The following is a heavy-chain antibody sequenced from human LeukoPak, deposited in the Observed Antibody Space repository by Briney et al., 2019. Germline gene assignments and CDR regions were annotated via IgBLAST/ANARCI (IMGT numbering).Heavy chain of an antibody. CDR1: GFTFSNYA. CDR2: ISGSGGST. V-gene: IGHV3-23*01. D-gene: IGHD1-26*01. CDR3: AKDRGGNYLFYLDY. J-gene: IGHJ4*02. Sequence: GGSLRLTCAASGFTFSNYAMTWVRQAPGKGLEWVSGISGSGGSTYYADSVKGRFTISRDNSKNTLYLQMNSLRAEDTAVYYCAKDRGGNYLFYLDYWGQGTLVTVSS.